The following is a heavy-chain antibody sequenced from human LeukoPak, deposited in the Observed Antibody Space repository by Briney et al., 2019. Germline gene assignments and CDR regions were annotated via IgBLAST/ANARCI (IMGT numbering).Heavy chain of an antibody. CDR1: GGSFSGYC. J-gene: IGHJ4*02. V-gene: IGHV4-34*01. CDR3: ARGNSYYDSSGAFDY. CDR2: INHSGST. D-gene: IGHD3-22*01. Sequence: NPSETLSLTCAVYGGSFSGYCWSWIRQPPGKGLEWIGEINHSGSTNYNPSLKSRVSMSVDTSKNQFSLKLNSVTAADTAVYYCARGNSYYDSSGAFDYWGQGTLVTVSS.